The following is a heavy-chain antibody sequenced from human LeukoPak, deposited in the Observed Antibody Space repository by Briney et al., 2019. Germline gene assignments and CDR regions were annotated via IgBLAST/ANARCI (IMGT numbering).Heavy chain of an antibody. CDR1: GFTFSSYG. D-gene: IGHD6-13*01. Sequence: PGGSLRLSCAASGFTFSSYGMHWVRQAPGKGLEWISYVSSSSSTIYYADSVKGRFTISRDNAKNSLYLQMNSLRAEDTAVHYCARDYSSSSGKHAFDIWGQGTMVTVSS. CDR3: ARDYSSSSGKHAFDI. CDR2: VSSSSSTI. V-gene: IGHV3-48*01. J-gene: IGHJ3*02.